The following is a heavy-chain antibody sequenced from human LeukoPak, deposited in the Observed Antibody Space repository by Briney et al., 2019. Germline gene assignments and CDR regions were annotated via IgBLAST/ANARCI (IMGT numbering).Heavy chain of an antibody. Sequence: GASVKVSCKASGGTFSSYAISWVRQAPGQGLEWMGGIIPIFGTASYAQKFQGRVTITADKSTSTAYMELNSLRAEDTAVYYCARDGGLVPKTKVMDVWGQGTTVTVSS. CDR2: IIPIFGTA. CDR3: ARDGGLVPKTKVMDV. V-gene: IGHV1-69*06. J-gene: IGHJ6*02. CDR1: GGTFSSYA. D-gene: IGHD4/OR15-4a*01.